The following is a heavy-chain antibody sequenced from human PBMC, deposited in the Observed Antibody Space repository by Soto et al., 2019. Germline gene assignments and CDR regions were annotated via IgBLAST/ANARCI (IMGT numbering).Heavy chain of an antibody. CDR3: ASCDWSRLEEDY. V-gene: IGHV1-69*02. J-gene: IGHJ4*02. CDR1: GGTFSRYT. D-gene: IGHD3-9*01. Sequence: QVQLVQSGAEVKKPGSSVKVSCKASGGTFSRYTITWVRQAPGQGLEWMGKIIPILGIPNYAQKFQGRVXIXAXXSTSTAYMELSNLRSEDTAVYYCASCDWSRLEEDYWGQGTLVTVSS. CDR2: IIPILGIP.